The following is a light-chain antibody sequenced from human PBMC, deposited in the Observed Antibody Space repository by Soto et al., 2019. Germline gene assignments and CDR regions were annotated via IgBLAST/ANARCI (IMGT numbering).Light chain of an antibody. CDR1: QSVSSKY. CDR2: GAS. CDR3: QQYGSSPPWT. J-gene: IGKJ1*01. V-gene: IGKV3-20*01. Sequence: EIVLTQSPGTLSLSPGERATLSCRASQSVSSKYLAWYQQKVGQAPRLLIHGASSRATGIPDRFSGSGSGTDFTLTISRLEPEDFAVYYCQQYGSSPPWTFGQGTKVDIK.